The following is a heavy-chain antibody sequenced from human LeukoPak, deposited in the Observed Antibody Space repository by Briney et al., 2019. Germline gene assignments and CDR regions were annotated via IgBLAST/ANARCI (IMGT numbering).Heavy chain of an antibody. CDR1: GFTFSSYG. J-gene: IGHJ3*02. CDR3: ARRLSLRFDAFAI. D-gene: IGHD3-3*01. CDR2: IWYDGSNK. Sequence: GGSLRLSCAASGFTFSSYGMHWVRQAPGKGLEWVAVIWYDGSNKYYADSVKGRFTISRDTSKNTVFLQMNSLRAEDTALYYCARRLSLRFDAFAIWGPGTMVTVSS. V-gene: IGHV3-33*01.